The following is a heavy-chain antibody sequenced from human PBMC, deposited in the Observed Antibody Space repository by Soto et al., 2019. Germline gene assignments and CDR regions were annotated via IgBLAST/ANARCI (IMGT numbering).Heavy chain of an antibody. V-gene: IGHV3-23*01. Sequence: PGGSLRLSCAASGFTVSSYAMSWVRQTPGKGLEWVSAISGSGGSTYYADSVKGRFTISRDNSKNTLYLQVNSLRAEDTAVYYCAGRYCSGGSCYYSAIKNWFDPWGQGTLVTVSS. J-gene: IGHJ5*02. CDR2: ISGSGGST. CDR3: AGRYCSGGSCYYSAIKNWFDP. CDR1: GFTVSSYA. D-gene: IGHD2-15*01.